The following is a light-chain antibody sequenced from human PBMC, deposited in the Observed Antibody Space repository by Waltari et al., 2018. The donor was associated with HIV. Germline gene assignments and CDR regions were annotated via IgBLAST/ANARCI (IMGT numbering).Light chain of an antibody. CDR3: SAWDSYLNAWV. CDR2: RNN. Sequence: QAGLTQPPSVSKGLRQTVKSTCTGNSNNVGFQGAAWLQQHQCHPPKLLSYRNNKRPSGISERLSASRSGNTASLTIAGLQPEDEADYYCSAWDSYLNAWVFGGGTKLTVL. J-gene: IGLJ3*02. V-gene: IGLV10-54*01. CDR1: SNNVGFQG.